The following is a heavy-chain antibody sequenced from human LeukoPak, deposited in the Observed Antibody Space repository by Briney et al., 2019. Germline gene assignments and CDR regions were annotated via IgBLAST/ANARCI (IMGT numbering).Heavy chain of an antibody. J-gene: IGHJ6*03. CDR2: IYWNDNK. Sequence: ESGPTLVKPTQTLTLTCTFSGFSLSTSGVGVGWIRQPPGKALEWLALIYWNDNKRYSPSLKSRLTVTKDTSKNQVVLTMTNMDPVDTATYYCARWTLARGDDFYYMDVWGKGTTVTISS. D-gene: IGHD3-10*01. CDR1: GFSLSTSGVG. CDR3: ARWTLARGDDFYYMDV. V-gene: IGHV2-5*01.